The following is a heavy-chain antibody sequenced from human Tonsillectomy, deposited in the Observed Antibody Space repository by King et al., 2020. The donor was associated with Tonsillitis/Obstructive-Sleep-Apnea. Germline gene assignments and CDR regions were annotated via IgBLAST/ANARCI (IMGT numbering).Heavy chain of an antibody. Sequence: QMQLQESGPGLVKPSETLSLTCTVSGDSISSSRYYWGWIRQPPGKGLEWVARIYYNGNTYHNPSLMSRVTISVDMSKNQFSLKRSTVTAADTAVYYCTRQSEYYDSSCYYHGFDVWGPGTMVTFSS. V-gene: IGHV4-39*01. CDR1: GDSISSSRYY. J-gene: IGHJ3*01. CDR3: TRQSEYYDSSCYYHGFDV. CDR2: IYYNGNT. D-gene: IGHD3-22*01.